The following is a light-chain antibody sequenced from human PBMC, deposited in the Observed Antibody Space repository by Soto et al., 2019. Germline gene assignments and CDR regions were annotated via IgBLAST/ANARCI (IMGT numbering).Light chain of an antibody. CDR3: SSYAGRNIVL. V-gene: IGLV2-8*01. Sequence: QSALTQPPSASGSPGQSVTIACTGTSSDVGGYKYVSWYQQHPGKAPKLMIYEVNKRPSGVPDRFSGSKSGHTASLTVSGLQADDEADYCCSSYAGRNIVLFGGGSQVTVL. CDR1: SSDVGGYKY. CDR2: EVN. J-gene: IGLJ2*01.